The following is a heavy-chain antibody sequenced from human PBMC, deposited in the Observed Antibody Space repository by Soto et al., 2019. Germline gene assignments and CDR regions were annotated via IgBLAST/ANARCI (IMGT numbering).Heavy chain of an antibody. CDR2: ISGSGGST. V-gene: IGHV3-23*01. Sequence: EVQLLESGGGLVQPGGSLRLSCAASGFTFSSYAMSWVRQAPGKGLEWVSAISGSGGSTYYADSVKGRFTSSRDSSKNTLYLQMNSLRAEDTAVYYCAKARAQYYDFWSGYPVDYWGQGTLVTVSS. CDR1: GFTFSSYA. CDR3: AKARAQYYDFWSGYPVDY. J-gene: IGHJ4*02. D-gene: IGHD3-3*01.